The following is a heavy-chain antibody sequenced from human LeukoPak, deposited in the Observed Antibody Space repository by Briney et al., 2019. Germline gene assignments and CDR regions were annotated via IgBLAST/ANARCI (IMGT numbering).Heavy chain of an antibody. Sequence: SETLSLTCTVSGGSVSSGSYYWNWIRQPPGKGLEWIGYIYDSESTTYNPSLKSRVIISVDTSKNQISLKLKSVTAADTAVYYCARAPYTAMVNFDYWGQGTLVTVSS. D-gene: IGHD5-18*01. CDR3: ARAPYTAMVNFDY. J-gene: IGHJ4*02. CDR1: GGSVSSGSYY. CDR2: IYDSEST. V-gene: IGHV4-61*01.